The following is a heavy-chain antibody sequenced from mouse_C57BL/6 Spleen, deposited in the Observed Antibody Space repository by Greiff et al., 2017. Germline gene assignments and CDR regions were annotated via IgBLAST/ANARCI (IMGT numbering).Heavy chain of an antibody. Sequence: EVKLQESGGGLVKPGGSLKLSCAASGFTFSSYAMSWVRQTPEKRLEWVATISDGGSYTYYPDNVKGRFTISRDNAKNNLYLQMSHLKSEDTAMYYCAREEGDYYGSSYFDYWGQGTTLTVSS. J-gene: IGHJ2*01. CDR1: GFTFSSYA. CDR3: AREEGDYYGSSYFDY. D-gene: IGHD1-1*01. V-gene: IGHV5-4*01. CDR2: ISDGGSYT.